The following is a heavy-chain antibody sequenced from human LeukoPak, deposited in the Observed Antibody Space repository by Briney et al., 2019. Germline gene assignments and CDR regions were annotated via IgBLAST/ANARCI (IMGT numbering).Heavy chain of an antibody. CDR3: ARPISGSYPHDAFDI. Sequence: ASVKVSCKASGYTFTGYYMHWVRQAPGQGLGWMGWINPNSGGTNYAQKFQGRVTMTRDTSISTAYMELCRLRSDDTAVYYCARPISGSYPHDAFDIWGQGTMVTVSS. J-gene: IGHJ3*02. CDR2: INPNSGGT. CDR1: GYTFTGYY. D-gene: IGHD1-26*01. V-gene: IGHV1-2*02.